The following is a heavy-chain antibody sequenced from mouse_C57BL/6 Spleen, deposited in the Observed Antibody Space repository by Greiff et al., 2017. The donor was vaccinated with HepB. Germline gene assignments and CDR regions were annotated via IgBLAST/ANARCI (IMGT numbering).Heavy chain of an antibody. CDR1: GYTFTDYN. CDR3: ARCGDYDLYAMDY. V-gene: IGHV1-22*01. D-gene: IGHD2-4*01. Sequence: VQLKQSGPELVKPGASVKMSCKASGYTFTDYNMHWVKQSHGKSLEWIGYINPNNGGTSYNQKFKGKATLTVDKSSSTAYMELRSLTSEDSAVYYCARCGDYDLYAMDYWGQGTSVTVSS. J-gene: IGHJ4*01. CDR2: INPNNGGT.